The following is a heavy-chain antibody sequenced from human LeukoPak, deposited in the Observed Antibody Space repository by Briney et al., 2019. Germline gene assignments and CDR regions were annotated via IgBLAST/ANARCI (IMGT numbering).Heavy chain of an antibody. J-gene: IGHJ4*02. CDR2: IGGSGGTK. CDR1: GFTFSSYA. V-gene: IGHV3-23*01. D-gene: IGHD3-10*01. Sequence: PGGSLRLSCAASGFTFSSYAMSWVRQAPGKGLEWVSAIGGSGGTKYYADSVKGRFTISRDNAKNSLYLQMNSLRAEDTAVYYCARDPTPNPLDYYGSGSYYLVPYYFDYWGQGTLVTVSS. CDR3: ARDPTPNPLDYYGSGSYYLVPYYFDY.